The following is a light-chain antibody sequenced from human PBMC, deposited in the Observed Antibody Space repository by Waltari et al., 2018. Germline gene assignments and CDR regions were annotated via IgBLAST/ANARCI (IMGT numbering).Light chain of an antibody. CDR2: EVT. V-gene: IGLV2-8*01. CDR3: SSYAGRNGVI. J-gene: IGLJ2*01. CDR1: SSHVGAYDH. Sequence: QSALTQPPSASGSPGQSVTISCTGTSSHVGAYDHFSWYQQHPGQAPKLMLSEVTQRPSGVPDRFSGSKSGNTASLTVSGLQAEDEAVYYCSSYAGRNGVIFGGGTMLTVL.